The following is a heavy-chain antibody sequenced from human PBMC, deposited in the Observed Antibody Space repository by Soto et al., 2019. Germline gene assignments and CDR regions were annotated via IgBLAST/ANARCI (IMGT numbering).Heavy chain of an antibody. CDR3: AREDDLWTIGHFDL. D-gene: IGHD3-3*01. Sequence: EVQLLESGGGWVQPGGSLRLSCAASGFTFSSYDMSWVRQAPGKGLEWVSAISGSGGSAYYADSVKGRFTISRDNSRNTLYVQMNSLRSEDTAIYYCAREDDLWTIGHFDLWGKGTLVSVSS. J-gene: IGHJ3*01. CDR2: ISGSGGSA. CDR1: GFTFSSYD. V-gene: IGHV3-23*01.